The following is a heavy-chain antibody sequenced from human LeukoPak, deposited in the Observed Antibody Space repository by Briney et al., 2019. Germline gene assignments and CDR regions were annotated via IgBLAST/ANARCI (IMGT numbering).Heavy chain of an antibody. CDR2: INHSGST. J-gene: IGHJ4*02. V-gene: IGHV4-34*01. D-gene: IGHD6-19*01. CDR1: GGSFSGYY. Sequence: SETLSLTCAVYGGSFSGYYWSWIRQPPGKGLEWIGEINHSGSTNYNPSLKSRVTISVDTSKNQFSLKLSSVTAPDTAVYYCAREIAVAGTSFWDYWGQGTLVTVSS. CDR3: AREIAVAGTSFWDY.